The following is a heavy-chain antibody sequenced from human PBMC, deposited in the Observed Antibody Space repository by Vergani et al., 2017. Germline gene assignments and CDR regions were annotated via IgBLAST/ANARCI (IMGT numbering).Heavy chain of an antibody. Sequence: QVQLQESGPGLVKPSETLSLTCTVSGGSISSYYWSWIRQPAGKGLEWIGRIYTSGSTNYNPSLKSRVTMSVDTYKNQFSLKLSSVTGADTGVYYCARLYCSKTSCYKGGFDYWGQGTLVTVSS. CDR1: GGSISSYY. D-gene: IGHD2-2*02. V-gene: IGHV4-4*07. CDR2: IYTSGST. J-gene: IGHJ4*02. CDR3: ARLYCSKTSCYKGGFDY.